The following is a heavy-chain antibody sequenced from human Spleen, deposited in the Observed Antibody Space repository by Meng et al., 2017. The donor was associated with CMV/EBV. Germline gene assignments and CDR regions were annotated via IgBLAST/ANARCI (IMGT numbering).Heavy chain of an antibody. V-gene: IGHV3-7*01. CDR3: ARCEGYYDFWRTDYGMDV. CDR1: GFTLSSHW. CDR2: IKHDGSEK. Sequence: GESLKISCAASGFTLSSHWMTWVRQAPGKGLEWVASIKHDGSEKRYVDSVTGRFTISRDNAKNSLYLQMNSLRAEDTAVYYCARCEGYYDFWRTDYGMDVWGQGTTVTVSS. D-gene: IGHD3-3*01. J-gene: IGHJ6*02.